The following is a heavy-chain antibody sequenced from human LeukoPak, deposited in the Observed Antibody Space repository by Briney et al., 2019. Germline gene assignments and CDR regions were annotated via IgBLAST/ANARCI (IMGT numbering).Heavy chain of an antibody. CDR1: GYTFTGYY. V-gene: IGHV1-2*02. Sequence: ASVKVSCKASGYTFTGYYMHWVRQAPGQGLEWVGWINPNSGGTNYAQKFQGRVTMTRDTSISTAYMELSRLRSDDTAVYYCARANGYCSGGSCPNWFDPWGQGTLVTVSS. CDR3: ARANGYCSGGSCPNWFDP. D-gene: IGHD2-15*01. J-gene: IGHJ5*02. CDR2: INPNSGGT.